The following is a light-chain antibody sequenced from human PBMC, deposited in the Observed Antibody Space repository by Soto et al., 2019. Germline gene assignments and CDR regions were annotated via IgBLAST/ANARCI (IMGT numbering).Light chain of an antibody. CDR2: DAS. CDR3: QQYDKLPPFT. J-gene: IGKJ3*01. CDR1: QDISNY. Sequence: DIQMTQSPSSLSASVGDRVTITCQASQDISNYLNWYQQKPGKAPKLLIYDASNLETRVPSRFSGSGSGTDFTFTISSLQPEDIATYYCQQYDKLPPFTFGPGTKVDIK. V-gene: IGKV1-33*01.